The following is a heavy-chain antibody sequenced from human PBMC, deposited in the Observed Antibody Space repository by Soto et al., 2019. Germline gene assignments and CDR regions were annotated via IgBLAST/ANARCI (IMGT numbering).Heavy chain of an antibody. CDR1: GFSLDTNGMG. Sequence: QITLKESGPTLVKPTQTLTLTCTFSGFSLDTNGMGVGWIRQPPGKALEWLALIYWDDDKRYRPSLKSRLTIIKDTSKNQVVLTVTHIDPVDTRTYYCAQISYYYYTMDVWGRGTTVTVSS. J-gene: IGHJ6*02. CDR2: IYWDDDK. CDR3: AQISYYYYTMDV. V-gene: IGHV2-5*02.